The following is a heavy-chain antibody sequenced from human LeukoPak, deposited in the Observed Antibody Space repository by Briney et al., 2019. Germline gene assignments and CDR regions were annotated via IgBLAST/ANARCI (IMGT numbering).Heavy chain of an antibody. CDR1: GGSFSGYY. CDR2: INHSGST. D-gene: IGHD3-9*01. V-gene: IGHV4-34*01. Sequence: SETLSLTCAVYGGSFSGYYWSWIRQPPGKGLEWIGEINHSGSTNYNPSLRSRVTISVDTSKNQFSLKLSSVTGADTAVYYCARGSRYFDWLLPRRNWFDPWGQGTLVTVSS. CDR3: ARGSRYFDWLLPRRNWFDP. J-gene: IGHJ5*02.